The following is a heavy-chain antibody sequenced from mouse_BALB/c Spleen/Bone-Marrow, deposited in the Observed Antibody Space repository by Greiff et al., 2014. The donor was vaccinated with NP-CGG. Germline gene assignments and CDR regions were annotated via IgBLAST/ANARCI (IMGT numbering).Heavy chain of an antibody. J-gene: IGHJ1*01. V-gene: IGHV14-3*02. Sequence: VQLQQSGAELVKPGASVKLSCTASGFNIKDTYMHWVKQRPEQGPEWIGRIDPANGNTKYDPKFQGKATITADTSSNTAYLQLSSLTSEDAAVYYCARYDYGWYFYVWGAGTTVTVSS. D-gene: IGHD1-1*01. CDR1: GFNIKDTY. CDR3: ARYDYGWYFYV. CDR2: IDPANGNT.